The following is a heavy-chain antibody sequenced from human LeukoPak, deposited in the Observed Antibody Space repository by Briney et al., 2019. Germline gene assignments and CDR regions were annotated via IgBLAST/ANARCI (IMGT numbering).Heavy chain of an antibody. V-gene: IGHV3-11*01. J-gene: IGHJ6*02. Sequence: KAGGSLRLSCAASGFTFSDYYMSWIRQAPGKGLEWVSYISSSGSTIYYADSVKGRFTISRDNAKNSLYLQMNSLRAEDTAVYYCARETLPKRDYGGNKWYPYYYYGMDVWGQGTTVTVSS. CDR3: ARETLPKRDYGGNKWYPYYYYGMDV. CDR2: ISSSGSTI. CDR1: GFTFSDYY. D-gene: IGHD4-17*01.